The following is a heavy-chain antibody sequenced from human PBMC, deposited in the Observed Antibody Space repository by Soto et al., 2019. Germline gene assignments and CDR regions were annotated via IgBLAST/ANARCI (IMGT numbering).Heavy chain of an antibody. J-gene: IGHJ4*02. CDR2: ISGSGGST. Sequence: PGGTLRLSCAASGFTFSSYAMSWVRQPPGKGLEWVSAISGSGGSTYYADSVRGRFTISRNNSMSTLYLQMTSPRGEDTAVCYCATGSHGRPYYFDYWGQGTLVTVSS. D-gene: IGHD5-18*01. CDR1: GFTFSSYA. CDR3: ATGSHGRPYYFDY. V-gene: IGHV3-23*01.